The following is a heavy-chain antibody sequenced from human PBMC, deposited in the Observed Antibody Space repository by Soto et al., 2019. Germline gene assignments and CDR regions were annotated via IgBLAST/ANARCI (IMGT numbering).Heavy chain of an antibody. CDR1: GDTFSRHA. CDR3: ATDALVGYTSGWQSYRNSVSGMDD. Sequence: QVQLVQSGAEVKKPGSSVKVSCKASGDTFSRHAISWVRQAPGQGLEWMGEIIPIFGTTNDAQKFQGRVTMTADESTSTAYMELSGLRSEDTAMYYCATDALVGYTSGWQSYRNSVSGMDDWGQGTTVTVSS. J-gene: IGHJ6*02. CDR2: IIPIFGTT. V-gene: IGHV1-69*01. D-gene: IGHD6-19*01.